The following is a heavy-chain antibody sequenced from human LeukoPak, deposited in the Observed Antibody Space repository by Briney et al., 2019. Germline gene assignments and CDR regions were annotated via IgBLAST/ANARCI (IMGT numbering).Heavy chain of an antibody. Sequence: ASVKVSCKASGYTFTSYDINWVRQATGQGLEWMGWMNPNSGNTGYAQKFQGRVTMTTDTSTSTAYVELRSLRSDDTAVYYCARWDYYGSRTFDIWGQGTMVTVS. CDR3: ARWDYYGSRTFDI. V-gene: IGHV1-8*01. CDR2: MNPNSGNT. J-gene: IGHJ3*02. CDR1: GYTFTSYD. D-gene: IGHD3-22*01.